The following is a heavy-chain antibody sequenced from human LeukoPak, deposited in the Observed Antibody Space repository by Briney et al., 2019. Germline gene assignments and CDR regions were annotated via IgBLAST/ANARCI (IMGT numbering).Heavy chain of an antibody. J-gene: IGHJ5*02. CDR1: GGYTGSLY. Sequence: SETLSLTCTVSGGYTGSLYWSWIRQPAGKGLEWIGRISPSGTTHYNPSLGSRVTMSVDTSKNYFSLRLSSVTAADTAVYYCASDFYASGFYFWFDPWGQGMLVTVSS. D-gene: IGHD2/OR15-2a*01. CDR2: ISPSGTT. CDR3: ASDFYASGFYFWFDP. V-gene: IGHV4-4*07.